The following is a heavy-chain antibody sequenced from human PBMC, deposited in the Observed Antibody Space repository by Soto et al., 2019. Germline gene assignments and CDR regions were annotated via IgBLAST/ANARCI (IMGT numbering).Heavy chain of an antibody. V-gene: IGHV3-33*01. CDR3: ARDGDVNTGFGKDY. CDR1: GFTFSSYG. CDR2: IWHDGGNK. J-gene: IGHJ4*02. D-gene: IGHD3-16*01. Sequence: GGSLRLSCAASGFTFSSYGMHWVRQAPGKGLEWVAFIWHDGGNKFYAESVKGRFTISRGNSKNTLYLQMTSLSAEDTAMYYCARDGDVNTGFGKDYWGQGTLVTVSS.